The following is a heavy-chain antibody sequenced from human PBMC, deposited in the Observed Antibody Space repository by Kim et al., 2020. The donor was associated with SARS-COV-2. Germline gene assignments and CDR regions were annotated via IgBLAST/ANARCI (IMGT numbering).Heavy chain of an antibody. V-gene: IGHV4-39*01. J-gene: IGHJ4*02. D-gene: IGHD5-18*01. CDR2: IYYSGST. Sequence: SETLSLTCTVSGGSISSSSYYWGWIRQPPGKGLEWIGSIYYSGSTYYNPSLKSRVTISVDTSKNQFSLKLSSVTAADTAVYYCARHFGRTATPQAADYWGQGTLVTVSS. CDR1: GGSISSSSYY. CDR3: ARHFGRTATPQAADY.